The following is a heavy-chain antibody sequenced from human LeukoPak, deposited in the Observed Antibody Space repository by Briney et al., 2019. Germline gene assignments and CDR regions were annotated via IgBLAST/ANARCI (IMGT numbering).Heavy chain of an antibody. CDR2: INHNSGGT. V-gene: IGHV1-2*02. J-gene: IGHJ1*01. CDR3: ARDFWSGYYGAEYFQH. Sequence: ASVKVSCKASGYTFTRYYMHWVRQAPGQGLEWVGWINHNSGGTNYAQKFRGRFTMTRDTSISTAYMELSRLRSDDTAVYYCARDFWSGYYGAEYFQHWGQGTLVTVSS. D-gene: IGHD3-3*01. CDR1: GYTFTRYY.